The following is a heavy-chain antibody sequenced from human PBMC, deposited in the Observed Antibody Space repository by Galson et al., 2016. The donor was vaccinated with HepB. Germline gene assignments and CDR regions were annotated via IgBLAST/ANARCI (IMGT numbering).Heavy chain of an antibody. Sequence: SVKVSFKASGGTFSSSAISWVRQAPGQGLEWMGGIIPIFGRANYAQKFQGRVTINADEFTRTVHMELSSLITEDTAVYYCASETYWGRGTLVTVSS. CDR1: GGTFSSSA. V-gene: IGHV1-69*13. CDR2: IIPIFGRA. CDR3: ASETY. J-gene: IGHJ4*02.